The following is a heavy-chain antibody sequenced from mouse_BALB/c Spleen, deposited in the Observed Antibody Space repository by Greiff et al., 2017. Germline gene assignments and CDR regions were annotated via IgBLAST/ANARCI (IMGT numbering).Heavy chain of an antibody. Sequence: VQLQQPGAELVRPGASVKLSCKASGYTFTSYWINWVKQRPGQGLEWIGNIYPSDSYTNYNQKFKDKATLTVDKSSSTAYMQRSSPTAEDSAVYYGTRDWADYWGQGTTLTVSA. J-gene: IGHJ2*01. D-gene: IGHD4-1*01. CDR1: GYTFTSYW. CDR2: IYPSDSYT. CDR3: TRDWADY. V-gene: IGHV1-69*02.